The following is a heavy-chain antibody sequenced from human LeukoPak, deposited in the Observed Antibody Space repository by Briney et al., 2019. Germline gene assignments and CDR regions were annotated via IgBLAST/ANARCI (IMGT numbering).Heavy chain of an antibody. J-gene: IGHJ4*02. CDR1: GFTSSSYT. V-gene: IGHV3-21*04. CDR3: ARAVPYYYDSSGYYYFDY. Sequence: AGGSLRLSCAASGFTSSSYTMNWVRQAPGMGLEWVSSISGTSTYIYHADSVRGRFTISRDNSKNTLYLQMNSLRAEDTAVYYCARAVPYYYDSSGYYYFDYWGQGTLVTVSS. CDR2: ISGTSTYI. D-gene: IGHD3-22*01.